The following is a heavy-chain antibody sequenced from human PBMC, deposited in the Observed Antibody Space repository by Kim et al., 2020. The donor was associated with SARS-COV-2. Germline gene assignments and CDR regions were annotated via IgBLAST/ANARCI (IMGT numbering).Heavy chain of an antibody. D-gene: IGHD1-1*01. J-gene: IGHJ4*02. CDR3: ARFQGGTFDY. Sequence: STNYNPSLKSRVTISIDTSKNQFSLKLGSVTAADTAVYYCARFQGGTFDYWGRGTLVPVSS. V-gene: IGHV4-4*09. CDR2: ST.